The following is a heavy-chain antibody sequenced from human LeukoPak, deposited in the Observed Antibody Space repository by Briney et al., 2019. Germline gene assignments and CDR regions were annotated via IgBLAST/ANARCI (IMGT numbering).Heavy chain of an antibody. CDR2: IKQDGSEK. CDR3: ARDRRCGGSCYQFDA. V-gene: IGHV3-7*04. CDR1: GFTFSSFW. Sequence: PGGSLRLSCAASGFTFSSFWMSWVRQAPGKGLEWVANIKQDGSEKYYVDAVKGRFTISRDNAKNSLYLQMTSLRADDTAVYYCARDRRCGGSCYQFDAWGQGTLVTVSS. J-gene: IGHJ5*02. D-gene: IGHD2-15*01.